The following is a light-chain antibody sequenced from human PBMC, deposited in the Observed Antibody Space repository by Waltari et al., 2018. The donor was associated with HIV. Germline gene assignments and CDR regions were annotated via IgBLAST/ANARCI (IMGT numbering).Light chain of an antibody. CDR3: QSLDTSNTWV. CDR1: GMPKQY. V-gene: IGLV3-25*03. J-gene: IGLJ3*02. CDR2: KDT. Sequence: SYELTQPPSVSVSPGQTARLTCSGDGMPKQYAYWYQQKPGQAPVMVMYKDTERPSGIPERFSGSSSGTTVTLTISGVQAEDEADYHCQSLDTSNTWVFGGGTKLTVL.